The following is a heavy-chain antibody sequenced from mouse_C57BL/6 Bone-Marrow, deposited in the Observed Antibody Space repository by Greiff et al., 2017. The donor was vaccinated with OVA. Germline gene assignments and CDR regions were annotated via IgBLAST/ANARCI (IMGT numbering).Heavy chain of an antibody. J-gene: IGHJ1*03. CDR2: IYPRSGNT. CDR1: GYTFTSYG. D-gene: IGHD2-5*01. Sequence: VQLQQSGAELARPGASVKLSCKASGYTFTSYGISWVKQRTGQGLEWIGEIYPRSGNTYYNEKFKGKATLTADKSSSTAYMELRSLTSEDSAVYFCARFYSNSYWYFDVWGTGTTVTVSS. CDR3: ARFYSNSYWYFDV. V-gene: IGHV1-81*01.